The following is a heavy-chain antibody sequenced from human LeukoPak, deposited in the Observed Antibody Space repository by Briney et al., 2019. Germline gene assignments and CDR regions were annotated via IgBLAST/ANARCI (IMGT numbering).Heavy chain of an antibody. D-gene: IGHD6-19*01. V-gene: IGHV4-4*09. CDR3: ARHTSAYSPFQH. CDR2: IYTSGST. Sequence: SETLSLTCTVSGGSISSYYWSWLRQPPGEGLEWIGHIYTSGSTNYSPSLNSRVTISVDTSKNQFSLRLSSVTAADTAVYYCARHTSAYSPFQHWGQGTLVSVSS. J-gene: IGHJ1*01. CDR1: GGSISSYY.